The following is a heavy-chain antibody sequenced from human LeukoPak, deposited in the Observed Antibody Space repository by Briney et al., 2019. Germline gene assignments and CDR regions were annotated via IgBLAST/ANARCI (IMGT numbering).Heavy chain of an antibody. CDR1: GFSLSTSGVG. CDR3: AHSEDIVVVPAAIPNWFDP. D-gene: IGHD2-2*02. CDR2: IYWNDDK. V-gene: IGHV2-5*01. Sequence: SGPTLVKPTQTLTLTCTFSGFSLSTSGVGVGWIRQPPGKALEWPSLIYWNDDKRYSPSLKSRLTITKDTSKNQVVLTMTNMDPVDTATYYCAHSEDIVVVPAAIPNWFDPWGQGTLVTVSS. J-gene: IGHJ5*02.